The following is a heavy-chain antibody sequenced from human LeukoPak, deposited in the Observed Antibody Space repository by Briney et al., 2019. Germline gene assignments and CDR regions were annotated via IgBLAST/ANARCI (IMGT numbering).Heavy chain of an antibody. CDR3: TTAAEWELRTNYYFDY. CDR1: GFTFSTFG. D-gene: IGHD1-26*01. V-gene: IGHV3-30*03. J-gene: IGHJ4*02. CDR2: ISSEGSTT. Sequence: PGGSLRLSCAASGFTFSTFGMHWVRQAPGKGLEWVAVISSEGSTTHYEDSVKGRFTIFRDNARNSLFLQMNSLRPEDTAVYYCTTAAEWELRTNYYFDYWGQGTLVTVSS.